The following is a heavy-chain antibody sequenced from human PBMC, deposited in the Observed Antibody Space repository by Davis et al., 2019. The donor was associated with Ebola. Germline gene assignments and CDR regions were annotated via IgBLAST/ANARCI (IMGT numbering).Heavy chain of an antibody. J-gene: IGHJ4*02. V-gene: IGHV4-34*01. CDR3: ARGRRYSYGPPRY. CDR2: INHGGST. D-gene: IGHD5-18*01. CDR1: GGSFSGYY. Sequence: MPSETLSLTCAVYGGSFSGYYWSWIRQPPGKGLEWIGEINHGGSTNYNPSLKSRVTISLDTSKNQFSLKLSSVTAADTAVYYCARGRRYSYGPPRYWGQGTLVTVSS.